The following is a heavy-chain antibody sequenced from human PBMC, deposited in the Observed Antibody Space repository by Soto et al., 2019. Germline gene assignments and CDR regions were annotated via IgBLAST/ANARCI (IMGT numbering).Heavy chain of an antibody. CDR2: IIPILGIA. V-gene: IGHV1-69*02. CDR1: GGTFSSYT. Sequence: QVQLVQSGAEVKKPGSSVKVSCKASGGTFSSYTVSWVRQAPGQGLEWMGRIIPILGIANYAQKFQGRVTITADKSTGPAYMALSSLRFEDTAVYYCANPPRYWGQGTLVTVSS. J-gene: IGHJ4*02. CDR3: ANPPRY.